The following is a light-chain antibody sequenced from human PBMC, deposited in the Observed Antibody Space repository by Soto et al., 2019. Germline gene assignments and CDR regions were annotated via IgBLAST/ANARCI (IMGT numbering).Light chain of an antibody. V-gene: IGKV3-11*01. CDR2: DAS. CDR1: QSVSSY. CDR3: QQRSNWSYT. J-gene: IGKJ2*01. Sequence: EIVLTQSPATLSLSPGERATLSCRASQSVSSYLASYQQKPGQAPRLLIYDASNRATGIPARFSGSGSVTDFTLTISSLEHEDFAVYYCQQRSNWSYTFCQGTKRQIK.